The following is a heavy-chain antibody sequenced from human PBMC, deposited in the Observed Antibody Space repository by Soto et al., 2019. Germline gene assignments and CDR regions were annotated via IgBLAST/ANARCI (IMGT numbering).Heavy chain of an antibody. CDR1: VYTFTSYA. CDR2: INAGNGNT. Sequence: GASVKVSCKASVYTFTSYAMHWVRQSPGQRLEWMGWINAGNGNTKYSQKFQGRVTITRDTSASTAYMELSSLRSEDTAVYYCATDREAAGNPHSSGWHGYWGQGTLVTVS. CDR3: ATDREAAGNPHSSGWHGY. V-gene: IGHV1-3*01. J-gene: IGHJ4*02. D-gene: IGHD6-19*01.